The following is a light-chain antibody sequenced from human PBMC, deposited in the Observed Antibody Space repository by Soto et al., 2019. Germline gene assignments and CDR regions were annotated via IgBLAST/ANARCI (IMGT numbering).Light chain of an antibody. CDR1: QNINMW. CDR3: QLYSPYRPWT. CDR2: DAS. V-gene: IGKV1-5*01. Sequence: HSTLSAYVENRVSITCRASQNINMWLAWYQQKPGKAPKLLIYDASSLQSGVPSRFGGSGSGTVFTLTINSLLPDDRAIHDGQLYSPYRPWTFRLGTRVE. J-gene: IGKJ1*01.